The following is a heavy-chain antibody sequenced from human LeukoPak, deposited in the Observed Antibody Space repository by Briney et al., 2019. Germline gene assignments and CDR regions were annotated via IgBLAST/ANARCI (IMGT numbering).Heavy chain of an antibody. D-gene: IGHD3-3*01. CDR2: INTNTGNP. CDR1: GYTFTSYA. J-gene: IGHJ3*02. V-gene: IGHV7-4-1*02. Sequence: ASVKVSCKASGYTFTSYAMNWVRQAPGQGLAWMGWINTNTGNPTYAQGFTGRFVFSLDTSVSTAYLQISSLKAEDTAVYYCARELLRFLGGAFDIWGQGTMVTVSS. CDR3: ARELLRFLGGAFDI.